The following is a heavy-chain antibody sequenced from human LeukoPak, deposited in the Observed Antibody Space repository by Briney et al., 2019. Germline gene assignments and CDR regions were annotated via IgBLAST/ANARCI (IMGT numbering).Heavy chain of an antibody. J-gene: IGHJ4*02. V-gene: IGHV3-30*03. CDR3: ARDGYYGSGSPPSLYFDY. CDR2: TSSDLNVK. Sequence: SGGSLRLSCAAAGFTFSSYGMHWVRQAPGKGLEWVAVTSSDLNVKLYADSVKGRFTISRDNSRSTLYLQMNSLRPEDTAIYYCARDGYYGSGSPPSLYFDYWGQGTLVTVSS. D-gene: IGHD3-10*01. CDR1: GFTFSSYG.